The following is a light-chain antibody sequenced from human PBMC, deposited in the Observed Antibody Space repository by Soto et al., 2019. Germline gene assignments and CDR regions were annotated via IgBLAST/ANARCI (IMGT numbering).Light chain of an antibody. CDR1: SSDIGGSNY. CDR3: YSSRSSSSTFYV. V-gene: IGLV2-14*03. CDR2: GVS. J-gene: IGLJ1*01. Sequence: QSALTQPASVSGSPGQSITISCAGTSSDIGGSNYVSWYQQHPGKAPKLMIYGVSNRPSGVSNPFSGSKSGNTASLTISGLQAEDEADYFCYSSRSSSSTFYVFGTGTKVTVL.